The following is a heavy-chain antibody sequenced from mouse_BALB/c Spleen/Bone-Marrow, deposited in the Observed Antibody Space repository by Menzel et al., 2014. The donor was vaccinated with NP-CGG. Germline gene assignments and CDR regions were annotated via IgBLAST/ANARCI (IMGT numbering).Heavy chain of an antibody. CDR3: ARPNTDYFDY. CDR2: ISSGGNYT. D-gene: IGHD5-1-1*01. V-gene: IGHV5-9-1*01. CDR1: GFTFSSYA. Sequence: DVKLVESGGGLVKPGGSLKLSCAASGFTFSSYAMSWIRQTPEKRLEWVATISSGGNYTYYPDSVKGRFTISRDNAKNTLYLQMSSLRSEDTAMYYCARPNTDYFDYWGQGTTLTVSS. J-gene: IGHJ2*01.